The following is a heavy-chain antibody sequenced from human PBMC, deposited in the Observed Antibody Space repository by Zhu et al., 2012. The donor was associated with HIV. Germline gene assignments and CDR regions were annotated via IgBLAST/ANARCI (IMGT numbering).Heavy chain of an antibody. CDR3: ARHSRSFNGWSKFDF. J-gene: IGHJ4*02. CDR2: VYHNGRT. CDR1: SFSTTSSYY. Sequence: QVQLQESGPGLVKPSETLSLTCTVSSFSTTSSYYWGWVRQSSGKGLEWIGTVYHNGRTFYNPSLESRVTISVDTSKNQFSLKLRSVTAADTAVYFCARHSRSFNGWSKFDFWGQGTLVTVSS. D-gene: IGHD6-19*01. V-gene: IGHV4-38-2*02.